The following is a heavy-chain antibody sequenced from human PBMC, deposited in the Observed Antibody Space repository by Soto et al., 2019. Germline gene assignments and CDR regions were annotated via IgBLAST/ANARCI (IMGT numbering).Heavy chain of an antibody. Sequence: PGGSLRLSCAASGFTFSSYWMSWVRQAPGKGLEWVANIKQDGSEKYYVDSVKGRFTISRDNAKNSLYLQMNSLRAEDTAVYYCARSTYYDIFTGYSPFDYWGQGTLVTVSS. CDR3: ARSTYYDIFTGYSPFDY. CDR2: IKQDGSEK. V-gene: IGHV3-7*03. CDR1: GFTFSSYW. J-gene: IGHJ4*02. D-gene: IGHD3-9*01.